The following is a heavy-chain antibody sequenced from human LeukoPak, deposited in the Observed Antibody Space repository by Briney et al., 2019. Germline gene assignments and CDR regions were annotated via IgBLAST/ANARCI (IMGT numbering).Heavy chain of an antibody. CDR3: ARDPCHGALDY. D-gene: IGHD2-2*01. Sequence: GVSLRLSCVASGFTFSISWMSWVSRAPGKGLEWVANIKQDGTEEYHVDSVRGRFSISKDNAKNSLYLQMNSLRAEDTAVYYCARDPCHGALDYWGQGALVTVSS. CDR2: IKQDGTEE. J-gene: IGHJ4*02. V-gene: IGHV3-7*03. CDR1: GFTFSISW.